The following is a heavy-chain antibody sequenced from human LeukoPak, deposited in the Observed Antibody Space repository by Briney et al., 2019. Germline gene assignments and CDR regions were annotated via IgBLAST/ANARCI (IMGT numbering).Heavy chain of an antibody. CDR3: AKDFSYGDYGYYYYYYMDV. D-gene: IGHD4-17*01. V-gene: IGHV3-23*01. CDR2: ISGSGGST. Sequence: GGSLRLSCAASGFTFSNYWMGWVRQAPGKGLEWVSAISGSGGSTYYADSVKGRFTISRDNSKNTLYLQMNSLRAEDTAVYYCAKDFSYGDYGYYYYYYMDVWGKGTTVTVSS. CDR1: GFTFSNYW. J-gene: IGHJ6*03.